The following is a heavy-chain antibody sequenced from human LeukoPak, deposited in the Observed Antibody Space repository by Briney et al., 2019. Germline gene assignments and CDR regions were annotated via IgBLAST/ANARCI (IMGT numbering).Heavy chain of an antibody. D-gene: IGHD3-10*01. J-gene: IGHJ6*03. CDR1: GYTFTGYY. CDR2: INPNSGGT. CDR3: ARDHEGSWYYGSGLREYYYYLDV. Sequence: ASVKVSCKASGYTFTGYYMHWVRQAPGQGLEWMGWINPNSGGTNYAQKFQGRVTMTRDTSISTAYMELSRLRSDDTAVYYCARDHEGSWYYGSGLREYYYYLDVWGKGTTVTVSS. V-gene: IGHV1-2*02.